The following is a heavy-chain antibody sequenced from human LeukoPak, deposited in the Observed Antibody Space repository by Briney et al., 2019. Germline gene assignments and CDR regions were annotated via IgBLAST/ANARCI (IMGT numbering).Heavy chain of an antibody. Sequence: GGSLRLSCAASGFTFSNYGMHWVRQAPGKGLEWVAFIRYDGSNKYYTDSVKGRFTISRDNSKNTLYLQMNSLRAEDTAVYYCAKGRGWEASYYYYYMDVWGKGTTVTISS. CDR3: AKGRGWEASYYYYYMDV. CDR2: IRYDGSNK. J-gene: IGHJ6*03. V-gene: IGHV3-30*02. D-gene: IGHD1-26*01. CDR1: GFTFSNYG.